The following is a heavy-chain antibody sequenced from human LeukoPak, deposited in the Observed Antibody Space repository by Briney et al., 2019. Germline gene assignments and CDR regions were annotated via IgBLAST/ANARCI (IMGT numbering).Heavy chain of an antibody. CDR3: ARAGYCSGGSCYSPASYYYGMDV. V-gene: IGHV4-31*03. J-gene: IGHJ6*02. CDR2: IYYSGST. CDR1: GGSISSTSYY. Sequence: PSETLSLTCTVSGGSISSTSYYWSWIRQHPGKGLEWIGYIYYSGSTYYNPSLKSRVTISVDTSKNQFSLKLSSVTAADAAVYYCARAGYCSGGSCYSPASYYYGMDVWGQGTTVTVSS. D-gene: IGHD2-15*01.